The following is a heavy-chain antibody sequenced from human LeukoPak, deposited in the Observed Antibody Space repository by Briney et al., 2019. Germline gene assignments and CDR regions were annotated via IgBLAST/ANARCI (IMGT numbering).Heavy chain of an antibody. D-gene: IGHD2-21*01. CDR2: IKSDGSDT. Sequence: QPRGSMSLSCAASGFTFSTYWMHWVRQAPGKGLVWVSHIKSDGSDTSYADSVKGRFTISRDNAKNTLYLQMNSLRAEDTAVYYCARGDYGMDVWGGSTRVPVSS. V-gene: IGHV3-74*01. CDR3: ARGDYGMDV. J-gene: IGHJ6*01. CDR1: GFTFSTYW.